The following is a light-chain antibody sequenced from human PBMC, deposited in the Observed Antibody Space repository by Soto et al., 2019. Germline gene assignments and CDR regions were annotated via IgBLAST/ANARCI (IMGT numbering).Light chain of an antibody. CDR2: DAS. Sequence: EIVLIQSPATLSLSPVERATLSCRASQSVSSNLAWYQQNPGQAPRLLIFDASKRATGITVRFSGSGSGTDFTLTISSLEPEDFTVYYCQQHSDWPLTFGGGTRVEIK. CDR1: QSVSSN. CDR3: QQHSDWPLT. V-gene: IGKV3-11*01. J-gene: IGKJ4*01.